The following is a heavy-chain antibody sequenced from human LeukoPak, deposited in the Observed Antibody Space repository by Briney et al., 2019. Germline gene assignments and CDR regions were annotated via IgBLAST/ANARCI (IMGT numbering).Heavy chain of an antibody. D-gene: IGHD6-19*01. CDR1: GGSISSYY. Sequence: SETLSLTCTVSGGSISSYYWSWIPQPPGKGLEWIGYIYYSGSTNYNPSLKSRVTISVDTSKNQFSLKLSSVTAADTAVYYCARGGPYSGGWYYFDYWGQGTLVTVSS. V-gene: IGHV4-59*01. CDR3: ARGGPYSGGWYYFDY. J-gene: IGHJ4*02. CDR2: IYYSGST.